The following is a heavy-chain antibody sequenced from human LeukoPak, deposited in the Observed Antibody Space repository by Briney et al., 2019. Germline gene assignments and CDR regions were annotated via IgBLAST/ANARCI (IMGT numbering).Heavy chain of an antibody. CDR2: ISGYNGYT. D-gene: IGHD3-10*01. Sequence: ASVKVSCMASGYTFTRYGISWVRQAPGQGPEWLGWISGYNGYTNYEQKFQDRVTMTTDTSTSTAYMELRSLRFDDTAVYYCARGQTNRLLWVGELLSNINPFDYWGQGTLVTVSS. V-gene: IGHV1-18*01. CDR3: ARGQTNRLLWVGELLSNINPFDY. CDR1: GYTFTRYG. J-gene: IGHJ4*02.